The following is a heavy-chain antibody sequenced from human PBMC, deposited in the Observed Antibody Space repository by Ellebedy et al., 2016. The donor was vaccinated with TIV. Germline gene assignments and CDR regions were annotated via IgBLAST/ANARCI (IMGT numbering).Heavy chain of an antibody. D-gene: IGHD4-17*01. J-gene: IGHJ3*02. CDR3: ATDGSYGDYLSPTHAFVI. CDR1: GFTLNNYW. V-gene: IGHV3-30*03. Sequence: GGSLRLSCTASGFTLNNYWMTWVRQAPGKGLEWVTIISYDGNNKFYLDSVEGRFSISRDDSKNTLYLQMNSLRPEDTAVYYCATDGSYGDYLSPTHAFVIWGQGTMVTVSS. CDR2: ISYDGNNK.